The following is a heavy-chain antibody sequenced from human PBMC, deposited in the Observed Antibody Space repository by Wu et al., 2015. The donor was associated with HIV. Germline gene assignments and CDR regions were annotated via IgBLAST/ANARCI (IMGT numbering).Heavy chain of an antibody. CDR1: GGSFSSYA. J-gene: IGHJ3*02. CDR2: IIPIFGTT. V-gene: IGHV1-69*05. CDR3: AWYYDSNSDAFDI. Sequence: QVQLVQSGAEVKKPGSSVKVSCKASGGSFSSYAISWVRQAPGQGLEWMGGIIPIFGTTNYAQKFQGRVTITTDESTNTAYMELSSLRSEDTAVYYCAWYYDSNSDAFDIWGQGTMVTVSS. D-gene: IGHD3-22*01.